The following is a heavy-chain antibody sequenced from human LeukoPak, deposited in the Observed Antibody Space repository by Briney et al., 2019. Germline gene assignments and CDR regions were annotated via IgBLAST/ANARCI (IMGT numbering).Heavy chain of an antibody. CDR2: ISSSGHI. D-gene: IGHD3-22*01. J-gene: IGHJ4*02. Sequence: NPWGSLRLSCAASGFTFSSYGLNWVRQAPGKGLEWVSNISSSGHIYYEDSVKGRFTISRDNAKNSLYLQMNSLRAEDTAVYYCARDQDGGKYYYESSGYSHWGQGILV. CDR1: GFTFSSYG. CDR3: ARDQDGGKYYYESSGYSH. V-gene: IGHV3-21*01.